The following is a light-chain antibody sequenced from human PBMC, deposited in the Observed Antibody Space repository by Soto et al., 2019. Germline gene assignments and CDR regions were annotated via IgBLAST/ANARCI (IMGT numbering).Light chain of an antibody. V-gene: IGKV1-33*01. CDR1: QDIDKN. CDR3: QQYDNLLPIT. CDR2: DAS. Sequence: IQLTQSPSSLSASVGDRVTITCQASQDIDKNLNWYQQKPGKAPKLLIYDASSLRTGVPSRFSGSGSATAFTFTISSLQPADIATYYCQQYDNLLPITFGQGTRLEIK. J-gene: IGKJ5*01.